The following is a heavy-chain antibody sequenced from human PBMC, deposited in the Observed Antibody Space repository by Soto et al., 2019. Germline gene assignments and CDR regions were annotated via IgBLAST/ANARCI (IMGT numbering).Heavy chain of an antibody. CDR1: GFTFSSYG. Sequence: QVQLVESGGGVVQPGRSLRLSCAASGFTFSSYGMHWVRQAPGKGLEWVAVISYDGSNKYYADSVKGRFTISRDNSKNTLYLQMNSLRAEDTAVYYCAKGRQLPPYYGMDVWGQGTTVTVSS. CDR2: ISYDGSNK. D-gene: IGHD2-2*01. J-gene: IGHJ6*02. V-gene: IGHV3-30*18. CDR3: AKGRQLPPYYGMDV.